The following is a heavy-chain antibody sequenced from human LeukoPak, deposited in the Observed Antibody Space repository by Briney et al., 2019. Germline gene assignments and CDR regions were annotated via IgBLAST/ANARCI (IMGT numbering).Heavy chain of an antibody. Sequence: ASVKVSCKASGYTFTSYGISWVRQAPGQGLEWMGWISAYNGNTNYAQKLQGRVTMTTDTSTSTAYMELRSLRSDDTAVYYCARSPYGDTEDAAFDILGQGTMVTVSS. V-gene: IGHV1-18*01. CDR1: GYTFTSYG. J-gene: IGHJ3*02. CDR2: ISAYNGNT. CDR3: ARSPYGDTEDAAFDI. D-gene: IGHD4-17*01.